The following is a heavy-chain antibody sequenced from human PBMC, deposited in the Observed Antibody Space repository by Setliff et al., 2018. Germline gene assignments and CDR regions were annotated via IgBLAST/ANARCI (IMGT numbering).Heavy chain of an antibody. J-gene: IGHJ4*02. CDR3: ARAPVGDRNGLFDS. CDR2: MYHSGSV. V-gene: IGHV4-38-2*02. Sequence: SETLSLTCTVSGYSISSDYYWGWIRQPPGKGLEWIGNMYHSGSVYYNPSLKSRVTISVDTSKNQFSLKVTSVTAADTAVYYCARAPVGDRNGLFDSWGQGTLVTVSS. D-gene: IGHD6-19*01. CDR1: GYSISSDYY.